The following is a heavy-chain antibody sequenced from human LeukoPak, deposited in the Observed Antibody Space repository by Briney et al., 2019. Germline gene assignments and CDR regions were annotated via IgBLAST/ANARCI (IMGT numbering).Heavy chain of an antibody. D-gene: IGHD2-15*01. J-gene: IGHJ4*02. V-gene: IGHV3-7*01. CDR2: INKDAGET. Sequence: GESLTLSCAVSGFTMGDYWMRWVRQTPGKGLEWVASINKDAGETRYLDSVKGRFTISRDNAKNSVYLQMTNLGAEDTAVYYCETYTQDFGAPGGTDYWGLGTLVSVSS. CDR1: GFTMGDYW. CDR3: ETYTQDFGAPGGTDY.